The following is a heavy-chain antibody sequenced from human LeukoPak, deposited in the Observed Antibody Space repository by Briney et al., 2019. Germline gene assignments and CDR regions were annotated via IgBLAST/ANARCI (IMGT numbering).Heavy chain of an antibody. CDR1: GFTFSSYW. CDR2: TISDGSNT. D-gene: IGHD1-26*01. V-gene: IGHV3-74*01. CDR3: ARDYSLEVVY. Sequence: AGGSLRLSCAASGFTFSSYWMDWVRQAPGQGLVWISRTISDGSNTTYADSVRGPFTISRAKATNNLYLRRNRLRAEDTAVYYCARDYSLEVVYCGQGTLVTVSS. J-gene: IGHJ4*02.